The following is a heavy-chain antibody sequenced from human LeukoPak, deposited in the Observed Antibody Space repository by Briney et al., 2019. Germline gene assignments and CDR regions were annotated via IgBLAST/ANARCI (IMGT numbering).Heavy chain of an antibody. CDR1: GFSFTTYT. Sequence: GRSLRLSCATSGFSFTTYTMHWVRQAPGKGLEWLAVTSKDGSIKYYADSVRGRFNISRDNSKNTLYLQMNSLRAEDTAVYYCARDGSARDSSKWYPFFDYWGQGTLVTVSS. D-gene: IGHD6-13*01. CDR2: TSKDGSIK. V-gene: IGHV3-30-3*01. CDR3: ARDGSARDSSKWYPFFDY. J-gene: IGHJ4*02.